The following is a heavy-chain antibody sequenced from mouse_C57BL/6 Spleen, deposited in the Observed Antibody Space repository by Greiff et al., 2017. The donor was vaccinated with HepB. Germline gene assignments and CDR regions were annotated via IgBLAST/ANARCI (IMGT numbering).Heavy chain of an antibody. CDR3: TRTYYGSSYWFAY. Sequence: QVQLKESGAELVRPGASVTLSCKASGYTFTDYEMHWVKQTPVHGLEWIGAIDPETGGTAYNQKFKGKAILTADKSSSTAYMELRSLTSEDSAVYYFTRTYYGSSYWFAYWGQGTLVTVSA. J-gene: IGHJ3*01. CDR1: GYTFTDYE. D-gene: IGHD1-1*01. CDR2: IDPETGGT. V-gene: IGHV1-15*01.